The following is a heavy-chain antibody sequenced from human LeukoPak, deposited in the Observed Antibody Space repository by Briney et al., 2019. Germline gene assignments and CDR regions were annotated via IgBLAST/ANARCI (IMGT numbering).Heavy chain of an antibody. Sequence: GASVKVSCRASGYTFTGYYMHWVRQAPGQGLEWMGIINPSGGSTSYAQKFQGRVTITTDESTSTAYMELSSLRSEDTAVYYCARTGAAAGTWGPYYMDVWGKGTTVTVSS. J-gene: IGHJ6*03. CDR2: INPSGGST. CDR3: ARTGAAAGTWGPYYMDV. D-gene: IGHD6-13*01. V-gene: IGHV1-46*01. CDR1: GYTFTGYY.